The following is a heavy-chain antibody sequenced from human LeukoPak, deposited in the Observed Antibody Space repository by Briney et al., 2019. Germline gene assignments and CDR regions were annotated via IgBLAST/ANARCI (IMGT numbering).Heavy chain of an antibody. CDR1: GYTFTGYY. J-gene: IGHJ4*02. CDR3: ARVIGIRGAPFDY. V-gene: IGHV1-2*02. D-gene: IGHD3-10*01. Sequence: ASVKVSCRASGYTFTGYYMHWVRQAPGQGLEWMGWINPNSGGTNYAQKFQGRVTMTRDTSISTAYMELSRLRSDDTAVYYCARVIGIRGAPFDYWGRGTLVTVSS. CDR2: INPNSGGT.